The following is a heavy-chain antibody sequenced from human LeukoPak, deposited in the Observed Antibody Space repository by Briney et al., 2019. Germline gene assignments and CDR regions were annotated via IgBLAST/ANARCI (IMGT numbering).Heavy chain of an antibody. D-gene: IGHD3-22*01. CDR3: TRDLSSSGYYPYYFDY. CDR1: GGTFSSYA. Sequence: SVKVSCKASGGTFSSYAISWVRQAPGQGLEWIGGIIPIFGTANYAQKFQGRVTITADESTSTAYMELSSLRSEDTAVYYCTRDLSSSGYYPYYFDYWGQGTLVTVSS. CDR2: IIPIFGTA. J-gene: IGHJ4*02. V-gene: IGHV1-69*13.